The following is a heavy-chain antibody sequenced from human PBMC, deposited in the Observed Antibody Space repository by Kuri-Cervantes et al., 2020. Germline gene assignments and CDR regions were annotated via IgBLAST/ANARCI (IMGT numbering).Heavy chain of an antibody. CDR3: NLVGATTKIRTLDF. Sequence: SETLSLTCTVSGDSITTHYWSWIRQPPGRGLEWIGYFFYSGSTGYNPSLNSRVTISLETSKNQFSLKLSSVTAADTAVYYCNLVGATTKIRTLDFWGQGTLVTVSS. V-gene: IGHV4-59*11. J-gene: IGHJ4*02. CDR1: GDSITTHY. D-gene: IGHD1-26*01. CDR2: FFYSGST.